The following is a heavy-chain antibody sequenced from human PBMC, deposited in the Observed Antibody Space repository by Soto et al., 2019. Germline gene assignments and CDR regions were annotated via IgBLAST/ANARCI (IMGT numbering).Heavy chain of an antibody. CDR3: AKAPRGQVWLIGY. J-gene: IGHJ4*02. CDR2: ISGSGDNT. Sequence: EVQLLESGGGLVQPGGSLRLSCTASGFTFASYVMSWVRQAPGKGLEWVSSISGSGDNTYYADPVKGRCAISRDNSKSTLFLEMNSLGVDDTALYYCAKAPRGQVWLIGYWGLGTQVGVSS. CDR1: GFTFASYV. D-gene: IGHD3-10*01. V-gene: IGHV3-23*01.